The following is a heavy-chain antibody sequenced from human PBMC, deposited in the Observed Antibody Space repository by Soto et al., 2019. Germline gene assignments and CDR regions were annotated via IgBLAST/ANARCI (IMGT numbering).Heavy chain of an antibody. CDR1: AYSFTSHD. D-gene: IGHD5-12*01. CDR3: ARDVATAYYYYGMDV. V-gene: IGHV1-18*04. Sequence: GASVKVSCKAPAYSFTSHDISWVRQAPGQGLEWMGWISTNNGNTNYAENFQGRVSLTTDTSTKTTYMELRSLTSDDTAVYYCARDVATAYYYYGMDVWGQGTTVTVSS. J-gene: IGHJ6*02. CDR2: ISTNNGNT.